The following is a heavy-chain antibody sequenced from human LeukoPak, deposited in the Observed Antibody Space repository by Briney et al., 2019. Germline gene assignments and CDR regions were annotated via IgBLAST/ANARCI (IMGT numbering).Heavy chain of an antibody. CDR2: ISFDGSNK. D-gene: IGHD6-19*01. Sequence: GSLRLSCAASGFTFSNYAMHWVRQAPGKGLEWVSIISFDGSNKYCADSVKGRFTISRDNSKNTLYLQMNSLRAEDTAVYYCAKDFSSGWPYCFDYWGQATLVTVSS. CDR1: GFTFSNYA. CDR3: AKDFSSGWPYCFDY. J-gene: IGHJ4*02. V-gene: IGHV3-30*18.